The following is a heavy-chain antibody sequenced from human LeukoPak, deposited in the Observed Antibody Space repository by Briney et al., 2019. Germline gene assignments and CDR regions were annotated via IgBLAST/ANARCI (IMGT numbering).Heavy chain of an antibody. J-gene: IGHJ2*01. CDR1: GGSISSYY. Sequence: SETLSLTCTVSGGSISSYYWSWIRQPPGKGLEWIGYIYYSGSTNYNPSLKSRVTISVDTSKNQFSLKLSSVTAADTAVYYCARVSLRGPFRGYFDLWGRGTLATVSS. V-gene: IGHV4-59*01. CDR3: ARVSLRGPFRGYFDL. CDR2: IYYSGST.